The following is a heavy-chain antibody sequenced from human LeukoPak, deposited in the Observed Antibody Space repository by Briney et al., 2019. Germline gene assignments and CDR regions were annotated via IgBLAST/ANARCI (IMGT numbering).Heavy chain of an antibody. D-gene: IGHD6-19*01. CDR1: GFTFDDYA. Sequence: GGSLRLSCAASGFTFDDYAVHWVRQAPGKGLEWVSLISWDGGSTYYADSVKGRFTISRDNSKNSLYLQMNSLRAEDTALYYCAKDMSPIAVAIDYWGQGTLVTVSS. CDR3: AKDMSPIAVAIDY. CDR2: ISWDGGST. V-gene: IGHV3-43D*04. J-gene: IGHJ4*02.